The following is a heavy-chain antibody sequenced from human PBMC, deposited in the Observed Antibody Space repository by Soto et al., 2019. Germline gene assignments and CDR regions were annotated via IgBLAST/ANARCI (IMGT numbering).Heavy chain of an antibody. Sequence: GSLRLSCAASGLTVSNAYMAWVRQAPGMGLEWVSVIYDNGTTYYADSVKGRFTISRDTSTNTLSLQMDSLRAEDTAVYYCVRPLPSGRNYGLDVWGQGTTVTVSS. J-gene: IGHJ6*02. V-gene: IGHV3-53*01. D-gene: IGHD3-10*01. CDR1: GLTVSNAY. CDR2: IYDNGTT. CDR3: VRPLPSGRNYGLDV.